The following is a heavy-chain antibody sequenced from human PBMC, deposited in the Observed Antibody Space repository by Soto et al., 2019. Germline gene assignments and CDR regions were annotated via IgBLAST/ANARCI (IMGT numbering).Heavy chain of an antibody. D-gene: IGHD2-8*02. CDR3: ARNGECLTIVVLLAPHSVDP. Sequence: SENLYRTGTVSGSAISACYWSRLRQPPGQGLEWIGHIYHTGSTNYNPSLKSRVTISVDTSKNQFSLKLSSVTAADTALYYCARNGECLTIVVLLAPHSVDP. CDR2: IYHTGST. CDR1: GSAISACY. J-gene: IGHJ5*02. V-gene: IGHV4-59*01.